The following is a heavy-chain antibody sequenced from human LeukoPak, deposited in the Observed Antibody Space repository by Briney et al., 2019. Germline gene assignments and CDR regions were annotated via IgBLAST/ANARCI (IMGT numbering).Heavy chain of an antibody. CDR1: GISVSSGSYY. D-gene: IGHD3-22*01. CDR2: IYYSGIT. Sequence: SETLSLTCTVSGISVSSGSYYWSWIRQPPGKGLEWIGYIYYSGITNYNPSLKSRVTILVDTAKNHFSLQLSSVTAADTAFYSCATVRRYYDSSGYHYSWFDPWGQGTLVTVSS. V-gene: IGHV4-61*03. J-gene: IGHJ5*02. CDR3: ATVRRYYDSSGYHYSWFDP.